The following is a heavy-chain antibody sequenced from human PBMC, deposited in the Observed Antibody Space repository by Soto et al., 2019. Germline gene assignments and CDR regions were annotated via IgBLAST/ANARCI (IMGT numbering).Heavy chain of an antibody. CDR1: GGSISSSSYY. D-gene: IGHD3-10*01. CDR2: IYYSGST. Sequence: SETLSLTCTVSGGSISSSSYYWGWIRQPPGKGLEWIGSIYYSGSTYYNPSLKSRVTISVDTSKNQFSLKLSSVTAADTAVYYCAGRPSMVRVIDYWGQGTLVT. V-gene: IGHV4-39*01. CDR3: AGRPSMVRVIDY. J-gene: IGHJ4*02.